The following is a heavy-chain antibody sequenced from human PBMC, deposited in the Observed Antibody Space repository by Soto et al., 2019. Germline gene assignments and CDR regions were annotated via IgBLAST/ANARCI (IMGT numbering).Heavy chain of an antibody. V-gene: IGHV3-21*01. CDR1: GFTFSSYS. CDR3: ARWKYDYGDYDFQH. CDR2: ISSSSSYI. D-gene: IGHD4-17*01. J-gene: IGHJ1*01. Sequence: GGSLRLSCAASGFTFSSYSMNWVRQAPGKGLEWVSSISSSSSYIYYADSVKGRFTISRDNAKNSLYLQMNSLRAEDTAVYYCARWKYDYGDYDFQHWGQGTLVTVSS.